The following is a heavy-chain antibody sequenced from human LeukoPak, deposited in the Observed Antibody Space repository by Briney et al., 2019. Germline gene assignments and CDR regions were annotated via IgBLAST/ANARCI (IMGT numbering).Heavy chain of an antibody. Sequence: PGGSLRLSCAASGFTFDDYAMHWVRQAPGKGLERVSGISWNSGSIGYADSVKGRFTISRDNAKNSLYLQMNSLRAEDTALYYCAKDDMRNTQYSSSSGLFDDWGQGTLVTVSS. J-gene: IGHJ4*02. CDR1: GFTFDDYA. D-gene: IGHD6-6*01. CDR2: ISWNSGSI. CDR3: AKDDMRNTQYSSSSGLFDD. V-gene: IGHV3-9*01.